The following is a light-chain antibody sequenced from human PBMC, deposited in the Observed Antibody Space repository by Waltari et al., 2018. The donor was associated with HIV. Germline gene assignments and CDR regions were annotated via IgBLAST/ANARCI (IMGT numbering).Light chain of an antibody. CDR2: GAS. Sequence: DTVMTQSPATLSLSPGERATLSCRASQSLSSNLAWYQHRPGQAPRLLIYGASTRATGIPARFSGSGSGTEFTLTISSLQSEDFAVYHCQQYNHWPLTFGGGTKVEIK. CDR1: QSLSSN. V-gene: IGKV3-15*01. J-gene: IGKJ4*01. CDR3: QQYNHWPLT.